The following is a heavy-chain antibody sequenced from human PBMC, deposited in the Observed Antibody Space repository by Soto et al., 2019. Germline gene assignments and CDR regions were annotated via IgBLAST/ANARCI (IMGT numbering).Heavy chain of an antibody. Sequence: SETLSLTCTVSGGPISSGGYYWSWIRQHPGKGLEWIGYIYYSGSTYYNPSLKSRVTISVDTSKNQFSLKLSSVTAADTAVYYCASSLRFLEWTHAFDIWGQGTMVTVSS. CDR3: ASSLRFLEWTHAFDI. CDR2: IYYSGST. CDR1: GGPISSGGYY. V-gene: IGHV4-31*03. J-gene: IGHJ3*02. D-gene: IGHD3-3*01.